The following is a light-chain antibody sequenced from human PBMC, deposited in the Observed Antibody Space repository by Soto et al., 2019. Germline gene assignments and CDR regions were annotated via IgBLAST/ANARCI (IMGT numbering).Light chain of an antibody. CDR1: QSVDSY. Sequence: EIVLTQSPGTLSFSPVERATLSCRASQSVDSYLAWYQQKPGQAPRLLIYDASNRATGIPGRFSGSGSGTDFTLTISSLEPEDFAVHYCQQRRNWPPVTVGQGTRLEIK. CDR2: DAS. J-gene: IGKJ5*01. V-gene: IGKV3-11*01. CDR3: QQRRNWPPVT.